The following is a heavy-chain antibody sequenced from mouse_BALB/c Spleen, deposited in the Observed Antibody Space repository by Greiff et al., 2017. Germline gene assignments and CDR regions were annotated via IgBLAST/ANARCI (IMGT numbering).Heavy chain of an antibody. CDR2: IYPGNSDT. Sequence: VQLQQSGTVLARPGASVKMSCKASGYTFTSYWMHWVKQRPGQGLEWIGAIYPGNSDTSYNQKFKGKAKLTADTSTSTAYMELSSLTNEDSAVYYWTRYPATGGLFDYWGQGTTLTVSS. CDR3: TRYPATGGLFDY. D-gene: IGHD1-2*01. V-gene: IGHV1-5*01. J-gene: IGHJ2*01. CDR1: GYTFTSYW.